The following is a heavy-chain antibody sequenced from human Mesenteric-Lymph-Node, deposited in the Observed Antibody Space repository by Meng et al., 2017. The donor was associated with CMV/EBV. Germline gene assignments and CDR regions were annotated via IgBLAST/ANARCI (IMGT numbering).Heavy chain of an antibody. CDR3: AKDSGASLGY. J-gene: IGHJ4*02. D-gene: IGHD7-27*01. CDR1: GFTFSSYW. CDR2: IKQDGSEK. V-gene: IGHV3-7*03. Sequence: GGSLRLSCAASGFTFSSYWMSWVRQAPGKGLEWVANIKQDGSEKYYVDSVKGRFTISRDNSKSSLFLQLNSLRSEDTAVYYCAKDSGASLGYWGQGTLVTVSS.